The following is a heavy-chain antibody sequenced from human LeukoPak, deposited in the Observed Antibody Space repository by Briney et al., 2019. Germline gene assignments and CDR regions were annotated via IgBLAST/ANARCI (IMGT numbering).Heavy chain of an antibody. CDR3: ASGRQLVY. Sequence: GGSLRLSCAASGFTFSSYGMSWVRQAPGKGLEWVANIKQDGSEKHVDHVEGRFTISRDNDKNSLYLQMNSLRAEDTALYYCASGRQLVYWGQGTLVTVSS. CDR2: IKQDGSEK. CDR1: GFTFSSYG. V-gene: IGHV3-7*01. D-gene: IGHD2-15*01. J-gene: IGHJ4*02.